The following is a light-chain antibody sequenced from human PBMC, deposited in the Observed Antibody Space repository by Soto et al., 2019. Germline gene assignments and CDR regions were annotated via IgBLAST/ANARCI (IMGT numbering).Light chain of an antibody. V-gene: IGKV3-11*01. CDR3: QQGSNWPPGLT. J-gene: IGKJ4*01. Sequence: EIVLTQSPATLSLSPGERATLSCRASQSVSTYLAWYQQKPGQAPRLLIYDASNRATGIPARFSGSGSGTDFTLTIGSLEPEDFAVYYCQQGSNWPPGLTFGGGTKVDIK. CDR1: QSVSTY. CDR2: DAS.